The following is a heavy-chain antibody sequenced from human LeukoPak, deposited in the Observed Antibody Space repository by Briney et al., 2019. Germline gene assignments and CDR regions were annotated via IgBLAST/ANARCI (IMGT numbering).Heavy chain of an antibody. D-gene: IGHD2-2*01. CDR3: ARSIVVVPAAHMGGWFDP. J-gene: IGHJ5*02. CDR1: GGSISSYY. CDR2: IYYSGST. V-gene: IGHV4-59*01. Sequence: SETLSLTCTVSGGSISSYYWSWIRQPPGKGLESIGYIYYSGSTNYNPSLKSRVTISVDTSKNQFSLKLSSVTAADTAVYYCARSIVVVPAAHMGGWFDPWGQGTLVTVSS.